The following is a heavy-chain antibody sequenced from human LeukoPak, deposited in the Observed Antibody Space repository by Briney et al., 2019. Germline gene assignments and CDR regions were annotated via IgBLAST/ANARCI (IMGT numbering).Heavy chain of an antibody. CDR1: RFNVGTYS. J-gene: IGHJ4*02. D-gene: IGHD4-17*01. Sequence: SLRLSCAASRFNVGTYSMNWVRQARGKGLEWVSGTSWNSGSIGYADSVKGRFTISRDNAKNSLYLQMNSLRAEDTALYYCAKDLSPPSFYGDYGRGGFDYWGQGTLVTVSS. V-gene: IGHV3-9*01. CDR2: TSWNSGSI. CDR3: AKDLSPPSFYGDYGRGGFDY.